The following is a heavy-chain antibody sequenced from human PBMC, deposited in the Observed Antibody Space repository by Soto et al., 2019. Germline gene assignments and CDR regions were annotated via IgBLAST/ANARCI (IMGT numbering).Heavy chain of an antibody. CDR2: IYYSGST. Sequence: SETLSLTCTVSGGSISSYYWSWIRQPPGKGLEWIGYIYYSGSTNYNPSLKSRVTISVDTSKNQFSLKLSSVTAADTAVYYCARLRDGYTIGYYYMDVWGKGTTVTVSS. CDR3: ARLRDGYTIGYYYMDV. V-gene: IGHV4-59*01. J-gene: IGHJ6*03. CDR1: GGSISSYY. D-gene: IGHD5-12*01.